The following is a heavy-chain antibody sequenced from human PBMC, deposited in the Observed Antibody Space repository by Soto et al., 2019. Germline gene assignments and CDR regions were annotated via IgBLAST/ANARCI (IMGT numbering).Heavy chain of an antibody. Sequence: ASVKVSCKASGYTFTSYGISWVRQAPGQGLEWMGWISAYNGNTNYAQKLQGRVTMTRDTSTSTVYMELSSLRSEDTAVYYCARRGLAYCSSTSCPENWFDPWGQGTLVTVSS. CDR1: GYTFTSYG. CDR2: ISAYNGNT. CDR3: ARRGLAYCSSTSCPENWFDP. V-gene: IGHV1-18*01. D-gene: IGHD2-2*01. J-gene: IGHJ5*02.